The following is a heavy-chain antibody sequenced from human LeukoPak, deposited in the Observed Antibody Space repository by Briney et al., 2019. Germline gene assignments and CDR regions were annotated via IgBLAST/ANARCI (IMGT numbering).Heavy chain of an antibody. CDR3: ARVQARGQLVLIIDY. V-gene: IGHV1-18*01. CDR1: GYTFTSYG. CDR2: ISAYNGNT. Sequence: ASVKVSCKASGYTFTSYGISWVRQAPGQGLEWMGWISAYNGNTNYAQKLQGRVTMTTDTSTSTAYMELWSLRSDDTAVYYCARVQARGQLVLIIDYWGQGTLVTVSS. J-gene: IGHJ4*02. D-gene: IGHD6-6*01.